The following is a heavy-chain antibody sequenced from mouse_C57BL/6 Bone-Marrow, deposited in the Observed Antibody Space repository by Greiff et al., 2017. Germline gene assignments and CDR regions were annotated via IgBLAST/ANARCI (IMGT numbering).Heavy chain of an antibody. CDR3: ARPHYYGSSSFDY. D-gene: IGHD1-1*01. CDR2: ISDGGSYT. Sequence: EVQVVESGGGLVKPGGSLKLSCAASGFTFSSYAMSWVRQTPEKRLEWVATISDGGSYTYYPDNVKGRFTLSRDNAKNNLYLQMSHLKSEDTAMYDCARPHYYGSSSFDYWGQGTTLTVSS. J-gene: IGHJ2*01. CDR1: GFTFSSYA. V-gene: IGHV5-4*01.